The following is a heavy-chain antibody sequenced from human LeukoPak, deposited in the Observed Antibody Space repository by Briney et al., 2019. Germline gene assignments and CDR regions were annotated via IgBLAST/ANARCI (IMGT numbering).Heavy chain of an antibody. CDR1: GGTFSSYA. CDR3: ARARGWDGSGSYYIPYYFDY. V-gene: IGHV1-69*01. CDR2: IIPIFGTA. D-gene: IGHD3-10*01. Sequence: VASVKVSCKASGGTFSSYAISWVRQAPGQGLEWMGGIIPIFGTANYAQKFQGRVTITADESTSTAYMELSSLRSEDTAVYYCARARGWDGSGSYYIPYYFDYWGQGTLVTVPS. J-gene: IGHJ4*02.